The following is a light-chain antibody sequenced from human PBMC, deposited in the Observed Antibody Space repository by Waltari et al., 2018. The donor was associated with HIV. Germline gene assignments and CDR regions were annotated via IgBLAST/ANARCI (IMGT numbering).Light chain of an antibody. V-gene: IGLV1-44*01. CDR1: RSTIGSDD. CDR2: NNN. CDR3: ATWDHRLNGWV. J-gene: IGLJ3*02. Sequence: QAVLTQPPSAPGTPGQRITISCSGSRSTIGSDDVNWYQQLPETAPKLLTYNNNQRPSGVPDRFSASKSGTSASLAISGLQSEDEADYYCATWDHRLNGWVFGGGTKLTVL.